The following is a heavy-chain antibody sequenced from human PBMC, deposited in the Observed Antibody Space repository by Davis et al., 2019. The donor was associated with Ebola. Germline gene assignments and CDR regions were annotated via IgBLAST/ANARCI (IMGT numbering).Heavy chain of an antibody. J-gene: IGHJ5*02. D-gene: IGHD1-26*01. CDR2: ISGSGGST. CDR3: AKPLTERP. V-gene: IGHV3-23*01. CDR1: GYSFSSYA. Sequence: SLIISCAASGYSFSSYALSWFRQAAGTGLEWVSAISGSGGSTYYADSVKGRFTISRDNSKNTLYLQMNSLIAEDTAVYYCAKPLTERPGGQGTLVTVAS.